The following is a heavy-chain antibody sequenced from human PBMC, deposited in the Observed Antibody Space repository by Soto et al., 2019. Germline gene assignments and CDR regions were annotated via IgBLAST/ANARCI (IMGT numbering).Heavy chain of an antibody. CDR2: ISYDGSNK. J-gene: IGHJ4*02. CDR3: ARDESSGYYTY. CDR1: GFTFSSYA. V-gene: IGHV3-30-3*01. D-gene: IGHD3-22*01. Sequence: LRLSCAASGFTFSSYAMHWVRQAPGKGLEWVAVISYDGSNKYYADSVKGRFTISRDNSKNTLYLQMNSLRAEDTAVYYCARDESSGYYTYWGQGTLVTVSS.